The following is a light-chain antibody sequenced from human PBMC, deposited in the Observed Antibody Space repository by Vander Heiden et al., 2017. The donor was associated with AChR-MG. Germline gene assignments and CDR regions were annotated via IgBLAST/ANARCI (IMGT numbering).Light chain of an antibody. CDR3: SSYAGSNTFAVV. V-gene: IGLV2-8*01. J-gene: IGLJ2*01. CDR1: SSDVGGYDF. CDR2: EVT. Sequence: QSALTPPPSASGSPGQSGTISCTGTSSDVGGYDFVAWYHQHPGKTPNLIIYEVTTRPSGVPDRFSGSKSGNTASLTVSGLQADDEAIYYCSSYAGSNTFAVVFGGGTQLTVL.